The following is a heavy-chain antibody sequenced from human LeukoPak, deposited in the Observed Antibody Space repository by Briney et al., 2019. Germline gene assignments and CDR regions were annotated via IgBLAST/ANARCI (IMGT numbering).Heavy chain of an antibody. CDR2: IWYDGSNK. CDR1: GFSFSSFG. Sequence: GGSLRLSCAASGFSFSSFGMLWVRQAPGKGLLWVTTIWYDGSNKYYADSVKGRFTISRDNSKNTLYLQLNTLRAEDTAVYYCAKSGWGSYRKQIAYWGQGTLVTVSS. D-gene: IGHD3-16*02. V-gene: IGHV3-33*08. J-gene: IGHJ4*02. CDR3: AKSGWGSYRKQIAY.